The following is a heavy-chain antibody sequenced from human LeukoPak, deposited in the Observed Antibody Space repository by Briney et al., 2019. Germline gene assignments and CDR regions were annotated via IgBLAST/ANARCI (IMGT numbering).Heavy chain of an antibody. J-gene: IGHJ3*02. V-gene: IGHV1-69*04. D-gene: IGHD3-10*01. CDR3: ARGKDRVLQDAFDI. CDR2: IIPILGIV. CDR1: GGIFSSHG. Sequence: SVKVSCKASGGIFSSHGISWVRQAPGQGLEWMGRIIPILGIVSYAQKFQGRVTITADKSTSTAYMELSSLRSEDSAVYYCARGKDRVLQDAFDIWGQGTMVTVSS.